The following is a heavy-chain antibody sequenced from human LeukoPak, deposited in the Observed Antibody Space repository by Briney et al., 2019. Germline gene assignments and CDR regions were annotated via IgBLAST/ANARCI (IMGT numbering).Heavy chain of an antibody. CDR2: IIPIFGIA. CDR1: GGTFSSYA. D-gene: IGHD2-2*01. CDR3: ARDPNIVVVPAATDYYYGMDV. J-gene: IGHJ6*02. Sequence: SVKVSCKASGGTFSSYAISWVRQAPGQGLEWMGRIIPIFGIANYAQKFQGRVAITADKSTSTAYMELSSLRSEDTAVYYCARDPNIVVVPAATDYYYGMDVWGQGTTVTVSS. V-gene: IGHV1-69*04.